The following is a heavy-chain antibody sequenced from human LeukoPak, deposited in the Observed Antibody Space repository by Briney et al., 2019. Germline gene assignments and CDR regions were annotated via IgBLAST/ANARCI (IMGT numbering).Heavy chain of an antibody. D-gene: IGHD3-22*01. Sequence: PGGSLRLSCAASGFTFSSYAMSWVRQAPGKGLEWVSAISGSGGSTYYADPVKGRFTISRDNSKNTLYLQMNSLRAEDTAVYYCAARSGYYRGYFDYWGQGTLVTVSS. CDR3: AARSGYYRGYFDY. CDR2: ISGSGGST. CDR1: GFTFSSYA. J-gene: IGHJ4*02. V-gene: IGHV3-23*01.